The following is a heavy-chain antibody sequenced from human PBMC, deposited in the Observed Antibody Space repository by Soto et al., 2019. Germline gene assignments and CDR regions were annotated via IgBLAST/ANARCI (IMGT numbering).Heavy chain of an antibody. V-gene: IGHV4-31*03. Sequence: SETLSLTCTVSGGSISSGGYYWSWIRQHPGKGLEWIGYIYYSGSTYYNPSLKSRVTISVDTSKNQFSLKLSSVTAADTAVYYCARDRGGIFGVVIRTGDYYYYGMDVWGQGTTVTSP. J-gene: IGHJ6*02. D-gene: IGHD3-3*01. CDR1: GGSISSGGYY. CDR2: IYYSGST. CDR3: ARDRGGIFGVVIRTGDYYYYGMDV.